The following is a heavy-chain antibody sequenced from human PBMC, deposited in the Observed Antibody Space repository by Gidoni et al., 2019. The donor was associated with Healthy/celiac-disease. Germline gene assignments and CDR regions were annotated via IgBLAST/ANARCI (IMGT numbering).Heavy chain of an antibody. V-gene: IGHV1-18*01. CDR3: ARDGRTDYSNYETGVY. J-gene: IGHJ4*02. CDR2: ISAYNGNT. Sequence: QVQLVQSGAEVKKPGASVKVSCKASGYTFTSYGISWVRQAPGQGLEWMGWISAYNGNTNYAQKLKGRVTMTTETSTSTAYMELRSLRSDDTAVYYCARDGRTDYSNYETGVYWGQGTLVTVSS. CDR1: GYTFTSYG. D-gene: IGHD4-4*01.